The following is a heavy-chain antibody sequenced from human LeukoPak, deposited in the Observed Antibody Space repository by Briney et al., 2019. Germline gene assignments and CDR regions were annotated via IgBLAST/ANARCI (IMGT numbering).Heavy chain of an antibody. CDR2: IKQDGSEK. CDR3: ARDRGRYYMDV. V-gene: IGHV3-7*01. Sequence: PGGSLRLSCAASGFIFSSYWMSWVRQAPGKGLEWVANIKQDGSEKYYVDSVKGRFTISRENAKNSLYLQMNSLRAGDTAVYYCARDRGRYYMDVWGKGTTVTISS. J-gene: IGHJ6*03. D-gene: IGHD6-25*01. CDR1: GFIFSSYW.